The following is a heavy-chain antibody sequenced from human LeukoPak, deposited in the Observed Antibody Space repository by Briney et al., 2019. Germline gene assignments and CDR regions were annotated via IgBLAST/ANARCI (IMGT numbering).Heavy chain of an antibody. J-gene: IGHJ5*02. CDR1: GYTFTSYY. D-gene: IGHD2-2*01. V-gene: IGHV1-46*03. Sequence: GASVKVSCKASGYTFTSYYMHWVRQAPGQGLEWMGIINPSGGSTSYAQKFQGRVTMTRDTSTSTVCMELSSLRSDDTAVYYCARDLGGIVPAAADENWFDPWRQGTLVTVSS. CDR2: INPSGGST. CDR3: ARDLGGIVPAAADENWFDP.